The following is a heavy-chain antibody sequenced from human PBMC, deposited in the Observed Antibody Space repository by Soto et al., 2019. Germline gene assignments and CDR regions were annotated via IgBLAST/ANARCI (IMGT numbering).Heavy chain of an antibody. CDR3: AKKSSGNYPFDY. CDR1: GFTFSNYA. J-gene: IGHJ4*02. CDR2: SGGST. D-gene: IGHD4-4*01. Sequence: GGSLRLSCAASGFTFSNYAMSWVRQAPGKGLEWVSISGGSTYYADSVKGRFTISRDNSKNTLYLQLNSLRVEDTAMYYCAKKSSGNYPFDYWGQGTLVTVSS. V-gene: IGHV3-23*01.